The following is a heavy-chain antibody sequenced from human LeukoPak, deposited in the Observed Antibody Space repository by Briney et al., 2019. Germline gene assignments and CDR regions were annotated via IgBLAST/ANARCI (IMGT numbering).Heavy chain of an antibody. D-gene: IGHD2-2*01. Sequence: GGSLRLSCAASGFTFSTYWMHWVRQAPGKGLVWVSRIKTDGSSTTYADSVKGRFTISRDNAKNTLYLQMNSLRAEDTAVYYCARGIVVIPAAVMDVWGKGTTVTVSS. V-gene: IGHV3-74*01. CDR3: ARGIVVIPAAVMDV. CDR1: GFTFSTYW. J-gene: IGHJ6*03. CDR2: IKTDGSST.